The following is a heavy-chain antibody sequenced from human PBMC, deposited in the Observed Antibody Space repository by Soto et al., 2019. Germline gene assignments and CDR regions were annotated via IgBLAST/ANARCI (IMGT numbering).Heavy chain of an antibody. Sequence: QVQLVQSGAEVKKPGASVKVSCKASGYTFTSYHVHWVRQAPGQGLAWMGIINPSGGSTSYAQKFQGRVTMTRDTSTSTVYMELSSLRSEDTAVYYCARGGGYYGTDVWGQGTTVTVSS. CDR3: ARGGGYYGTDV. CDR1: GYTFTSYH. D-gene: IGHD3-16*01. J-gene: IGHJ6*02. CDR2: INPSGGST. V-gene: IGHV1-46*01.